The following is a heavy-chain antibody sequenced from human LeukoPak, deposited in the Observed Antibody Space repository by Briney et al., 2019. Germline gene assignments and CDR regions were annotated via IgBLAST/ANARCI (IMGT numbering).Heavy chain of an antibody. CDR3: ARDSTVTDYYYYYMDV. CDR2: ISSSDSTI. D-gene: IGHD4-11*01. CDR1: GFTFSSYT. Sequence: GGSLRLSCAASGFTFSSYTMNWVRQAPGKGLEWVSYISSSDSTIFYADSVKGRFTISRDSAKSSLYLQMNSLRAEDTAVYYCARDSTVTDYYYYYMDVWGKGTTVTVSS. V-gene: IGHV3-48*01. J-gene: IGHJ6*03.